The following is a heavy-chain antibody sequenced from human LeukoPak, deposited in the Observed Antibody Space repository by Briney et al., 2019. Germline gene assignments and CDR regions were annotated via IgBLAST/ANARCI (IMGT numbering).Heavy chain of an antibody. CDR1: GFTLSSYS. CDR3: ARDDSSWYSSLGYYYYGMDV. V-gene: IGHV3-21*01. Sequence: PGGSLRLSCAACGFTLSSYSMHWVRHARGKGREGVSSINSNSSYIYYADSVKGRFTISRDNAKNSLYLQMNSLRAEDTAVSDCARDDSSWYSSLGYYYYGMDVWGKGTTVTVSS. CDR2: INSNSSYI. D-gene: IGHD6-13*01. J-gene: IGHJ6*04.